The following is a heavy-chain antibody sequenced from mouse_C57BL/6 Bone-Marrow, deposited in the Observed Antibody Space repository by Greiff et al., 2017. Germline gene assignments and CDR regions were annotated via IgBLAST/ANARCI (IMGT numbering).Heavy chain of an antibody. CDR3: ARWQLRYYAMDY. D-gene: IGHD2-1*01. V-gene: IGHV1-19*01. CDR1: GYTFTDYY. CDR2: INPYNGGT. Sequence: VQLQQSGPVLVKPGASVKMSCKASGYTFTDYYMNWVKQSHGKSLEWIGVINPYNGGTSYNQKFKGKATLTVDKSSSTAYMELNSLTSEDSAVYYCARWQLRYYAMDYWGQGTSVTVSS. J-gene: IGHJ4*01.